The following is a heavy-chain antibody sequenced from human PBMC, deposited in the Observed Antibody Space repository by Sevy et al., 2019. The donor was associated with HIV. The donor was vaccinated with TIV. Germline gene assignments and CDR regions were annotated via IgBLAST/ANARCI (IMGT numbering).Heavy chain of an antibody. V-gene: IGHV3-7*01. CDR3: ARGAGWAIDY. J-gene: IGHJ4*01. D-gene: IGHD6-19*01. CDR1: GFSLSDHW. CDR2: IKEDGSET. Sequence: GGSLRLSCSASGFSLSDHWMNWVRQAPGMGLEWVAIIKEDGSETFYVDSVNGRFSISRDNAKNSVYLQMNSLRVEDTAVYYCARGAGWAIDYWGHGTLVTVSS.